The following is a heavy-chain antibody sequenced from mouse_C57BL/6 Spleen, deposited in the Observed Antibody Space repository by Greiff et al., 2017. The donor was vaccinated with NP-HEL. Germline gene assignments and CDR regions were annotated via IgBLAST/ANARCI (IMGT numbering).Heavy chain of an antibody. D-gene: IGHD1-1*01. CDR1: GFTFSSYA. Sequence: EVKLVESGGGLVKPGGSLKLSCAASGFTFSSYAMSWVRQTPEKRLEWVATISDGGSYTYYPDNVKGRFTISRDNAKNNLYLQMSHLKSEDTAMYYWASHYYGSSYGYFDGWGTGTTVTVSS. J-gene: IGHJ1*03. CDR3: ASHYYGSSYGYFDG. V-gene: IGHV5-4*03. CDR2: ISDGGSYT.